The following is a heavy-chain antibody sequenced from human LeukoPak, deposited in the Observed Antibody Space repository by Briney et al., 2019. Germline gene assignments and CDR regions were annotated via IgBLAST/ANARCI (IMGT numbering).Heavy chain of an antibody. Sequence: PGGSLRLSCAASGFTFSSYSMNWVRQAPGKGLEWGLYISSSSSTIYYADFVKGRFTISRDNAKNSLYLQMNSLRDEDTAVYYCARDGMVRGVIIWDAFDIWGQGTMVTVSS. CDR3: ARDGMVRGVIIWDAFDI. D-gene: IGHD3-10*01. V-gene: IGHV3-48*02. CDR1: GFTFSSYS. J-gene: IGHJ3*02. CDR2: ISSSSSTI.